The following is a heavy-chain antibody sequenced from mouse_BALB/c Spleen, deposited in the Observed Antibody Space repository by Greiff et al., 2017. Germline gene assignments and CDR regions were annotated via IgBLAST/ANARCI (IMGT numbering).Heavy chain of an antibody. D-gene: IGHD2-10*02. Sequence: QVQLKQSGAELVRPGVSVKLSCKGSGYTFTDYAMHWVKQSHAKSLEWIGVISTYYGDASYNQKFKGKATMTVDKSSSTAYMELARLTSADSAIYYCARSYGNYEYYFDYWGQGTTLTVSS. CDR2: ISTYYGDA. V-gene: IGHV1S137*01. J-gene: IGHJ2*01. CDR1: GYTFTDYA. CDR3: ARSYGNYEYYFDY.